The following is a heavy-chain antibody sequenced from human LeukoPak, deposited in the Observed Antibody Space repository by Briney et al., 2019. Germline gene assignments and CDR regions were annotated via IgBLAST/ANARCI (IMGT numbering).Heavy chain of an antibody. V-gene: IGHV5-51*01. CDR1: GYSFTNYW. J-gene: IGHJ4*02. Sequence: GESLKISCKGSGYSFTNYWIGWVRQMPGKGLEWMTIIYPGDSETRYSPSFQGQVTISADKSIGTMYLQWSSLKASDTAMYYCARALRTGQGDYVPVLWGQGTLVIVSS. D-gene: IGHD4-17*01. CDR2: IYPGDSET. CDR3: ARALRTGQGDYVPVL.